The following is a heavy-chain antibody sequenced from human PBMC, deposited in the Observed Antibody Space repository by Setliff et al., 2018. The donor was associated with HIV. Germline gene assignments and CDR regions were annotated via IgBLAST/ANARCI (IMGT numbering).Heavy chain of an antibody. D-gene: IGHD2-21*01. V-gene: IGHV3-43*01. CDR3: AKLLGNGGNSDPFDI. J-gene: IGHJ3*02. Sequence: QPGGSLRLSCGASGFTFDDYTMHWVRQVPGKGLEWLSLISWDGSSKYYADSVKGRFTISRDNSKESLYLQMNSLTTEDTALYYCAKLLGNGGNSDPFDIWGQGTSVTVSS. CDR1: GFTFDDYT. CDR2: ISWDGSSK.